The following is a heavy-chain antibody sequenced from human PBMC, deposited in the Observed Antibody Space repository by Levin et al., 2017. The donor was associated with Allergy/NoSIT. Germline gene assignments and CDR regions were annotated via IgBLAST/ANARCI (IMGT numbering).Heavy chain of an antibody. J-gene: IGHJ4*02. CDR1: GFTFSSYE. CDR2: ISSSGSTI. V-gene: IGHV3-48*03. D-gene: IGHD3-3*01. CDR3: SRQLGNFWSRYNYFDY. Sequence: PGGSLRLSCAASGFTFSSYEMNWVRQAPGKGLEWVSYISSSGSTIYYADSVKGRFTISRDNAKNSLYLQMNSLRAEDTAVYYCSRQLGNFWSRYNYFDYWGQGTLVTVSS.